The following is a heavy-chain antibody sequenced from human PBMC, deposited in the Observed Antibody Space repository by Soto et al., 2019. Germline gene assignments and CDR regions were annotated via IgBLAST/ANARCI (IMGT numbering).Heavy chain of an antibody. V-gene: IGHV3-23*01. J-gene: IGHJ4*02. CDR2: ISGSDGST. CDR1: GFTFSSYA. Sequence: GGSLRLSCAASGFTFSSYAMNWVRQAPGKGLEWVSVISGSDGSTYYADSVKGRFTISGDNAKNTLYLQMNSLRAEDTAVYYCAIRASYYDSSGYFDYWGQGTLVTVSS. CDR3: AIRASYYDSSGYFDY. D-gene: IGHD3-22*01.